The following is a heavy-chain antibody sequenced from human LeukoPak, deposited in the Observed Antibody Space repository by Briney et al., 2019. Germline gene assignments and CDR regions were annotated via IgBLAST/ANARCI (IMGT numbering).Heavy chain of an antibody. D-gene: IGHD6-19*01. J-gene: IGHJ5*02. CDR1: GGSFSGYY. CDR2: INHNGST. V-gene: IGHV4-34*01. CDR3: ARGLPVAVSNWFDP. Sequence: PSETLSLTCAVYGGSFSGYYWSWIRQPPGKGLEWNGEINHNGSTNYNPSLKSRVTISVDTSKNQFSLKLSSVTAAGTAVYYCARGLPVAVSNWFDPWGQGTLVTVSS.